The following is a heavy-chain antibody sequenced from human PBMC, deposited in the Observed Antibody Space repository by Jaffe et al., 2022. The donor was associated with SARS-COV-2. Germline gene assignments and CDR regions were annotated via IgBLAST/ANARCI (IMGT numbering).Heavy chain of an antibody. Sequence: QVHLQQSGPGVVKPSQTLSLTCAISGDSVSSNSAAWNWIRQSPSRGLEWLGRTYYRSKWSRWYTDYAAAVRSRVTITPDTSKNQLSLQLTSVTPDDAAVYYCAKGGAGNVYDIWGQGTTVTVSS. CDR1: GDSVSSNSAA. V-gene: IGHV6-1*01. CDR3: AKGGAGNVYDI. CDR2: TYYRSKWSRWYT. D-gene: IGHD1-1*01. J-gene: IGHJ3*02.